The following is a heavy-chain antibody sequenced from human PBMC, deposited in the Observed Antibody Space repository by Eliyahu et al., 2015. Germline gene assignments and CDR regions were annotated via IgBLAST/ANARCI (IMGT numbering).Heavy chain of an antibody. CDR1: GGSISSGGYY. CDR2: IYYSGST. Sequence: QVQLQESGPGLVKPSQTLSLTCXVXGGSISSGGYYWSWIRQHPGKGLEWIGYIYYSGSTYYNPSLKSRVTISVDTSKNQFSLKLSSVTAADTAVYYCARDIEAAAGDRWFDPWGQGTLVTVSS. CDR3: ARDIEAAAGDRWFDP. D-gene: IGHD6-13*01. V-gene: IGHV4-31*03. J-gene: IGHJ5*02.